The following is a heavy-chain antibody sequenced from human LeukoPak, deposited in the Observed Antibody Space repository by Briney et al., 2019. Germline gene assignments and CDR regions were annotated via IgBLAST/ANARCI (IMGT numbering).Heavy chain of an antibody. CDR3: ARARGGGATKKYYGMDV. D-gene: IGHD1-26*01. J-gene: IGHJ6*02. CDR1: GFTFISYR. Sequence: GGSVRLSCAASGFTFISYRMHWVRQAPGKGLEWVANIKHVGCKKYYVDTVQGRFTISRDNAKTTLYLQMNSLRAEDRAVYYCARARGGGATKKYYGMDVWGQGTTVTVSS. CDR2: IKHVGCKK. V-gene: IGHV3-7*01.